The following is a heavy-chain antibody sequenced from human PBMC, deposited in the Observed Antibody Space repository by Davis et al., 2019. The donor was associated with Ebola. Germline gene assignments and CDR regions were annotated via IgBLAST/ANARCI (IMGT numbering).Heavy chain of an antibody. V-gene: IGHV3-30*02. J-gene: IGHJ3*01. CDR2: IRYDGSNK. CDR3: AKDRADFSAFDV. D-gene: IGHD2/OR15-2a*01. Sequence: PGGSLRLSCAASGFTFSSYGMHWVRQAPGKGLEWVAFIRYDGSNKYYADSVKGRFTISRDNSKNTLYLQMNSLRAEDTAVYYCAKDRADFSAFDVWGLGTMVTVSS. CDR1: GFTFSSYG.